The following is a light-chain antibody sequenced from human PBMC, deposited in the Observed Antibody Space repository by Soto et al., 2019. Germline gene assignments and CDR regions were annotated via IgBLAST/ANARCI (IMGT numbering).Light chain of an antibody. CDR2: AAS. CDR3: QQYHSFPLT. V-gene: IGKV1-39*01. Sequence: DIPMTQSPSSLSASVGDRVTITCRASQSISSYLNWYQQKPGKAPKLLIYAASSLQNEVPSRFSGSGSGTDFTLTISSLQPEDFATYFCQQYHSFPLTFGGGTTVEIK. CDR1: QSISSY. J-gene: IGKJ4*01.